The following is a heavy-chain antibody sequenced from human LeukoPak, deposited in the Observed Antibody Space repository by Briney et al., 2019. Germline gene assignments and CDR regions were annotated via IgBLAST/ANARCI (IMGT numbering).Heavy chain of an antibody. D-gene: IGHD2-21*02. V-gene: IGHV1-2*02. CDR3: AREHIVVVTLYNWFDP. CDR2: INPNSGGT. CDR1: GYTFTGYY. J-gene: IGHJ5*02. Sequence: ASVKVSCKASGYTFTGYYMHWVRQAPGQGLEWMGWINPNSGGTNYAQKFQGGVTMTRDTSISTAYMELSRLRSEDTAVYYCAREHIVVVTLYNWFDPWGQGTLVTVSS.